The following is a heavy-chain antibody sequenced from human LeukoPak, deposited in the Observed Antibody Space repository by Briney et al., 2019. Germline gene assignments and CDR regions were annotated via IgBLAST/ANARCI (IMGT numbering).Heavy chain of an antibody. CDR2: IYYSGST. CDR3: ARHYLVARGTFDY. V-gene: IGHV4-59*08. D-gene: IGHD2-8*02. CDR1: GGSISSYY. Sequence: SETLSLTCTASGGSISSYYWSWIRQPPGKGLEWIGYIYYSGSTNYNPSLKSRVTISVDTSKNQFSLKLSSVTAADTAVYYRARHYLVARGTFDYWGQGTLVTVSS. J-gene: IGHJ4*02.